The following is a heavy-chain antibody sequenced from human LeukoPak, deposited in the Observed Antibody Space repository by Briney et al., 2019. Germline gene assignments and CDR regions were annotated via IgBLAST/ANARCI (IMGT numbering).Heavy chain of an antibody. CDR2: INQSGST. Sequence: PSETLSLTCAVYGGSFSGYSWSWIRQPPGKGLEWIGQINQSGSTNYSPSLKSRVTISVDTSKNQFSLRLSSVTAADTAVYYCARVNEMETTSYYFYYYMDVWGKGTTVTVSS. CDR1: GGSFSGYS. V-gene: IGHV4-34*01. CDR3: ARVNEMETTSYYFYYYMDV. D-gene: IGHD5-24*01. J-gene: IGHJ6*03.